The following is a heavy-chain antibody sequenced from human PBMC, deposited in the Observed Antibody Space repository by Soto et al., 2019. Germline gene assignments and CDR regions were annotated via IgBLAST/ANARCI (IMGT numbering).Heavy chain of an antibody. CDR2: IRSKTDGGTT. D-gene: IGHD6-13*01. J-gene: IGHJ3*02. CDR1: GITFSNAW. CDR3: TTTRPGTNVFDN. V-gene: IGHV3-15*01. Sequence: GGSLRLSCAASGITFSNAWMNWVRQAPGKGLEYIGRIRSKTDGGTTEYAAPVEGRFTISKDDSKNTLYLQMGGLKTEDTAVYYCTTTRPGTNVFDNWGQGTLVTVSS.